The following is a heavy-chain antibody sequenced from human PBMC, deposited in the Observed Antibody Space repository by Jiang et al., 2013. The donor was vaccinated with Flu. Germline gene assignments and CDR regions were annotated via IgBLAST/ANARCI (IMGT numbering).Heavy chain of an antibody. CDR1: GFTFSSYA. Sequence: QLLESGGGLVQPGGSLRLSCAASGFTFSSYAMSWVRQAPGKGLEWVSAISGSGGSTYYADSVKGRFTISRDNSKNTLYLQMNSLRAEDTAVYYCVEMATISYFSARFSDYYGMDVWGQGTTVTVSS. CDR3: VEMATISYFSARFSDYYGMDV. V-gene: IGHV3-23*01. CDR2: ISGSGGST. J-gene: IGHJ6*02. D-gene: IGHD5-24*01.